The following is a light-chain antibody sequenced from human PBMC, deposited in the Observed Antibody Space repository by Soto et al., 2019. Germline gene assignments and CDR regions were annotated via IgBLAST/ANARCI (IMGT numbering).Light chain of an antibody. J-gene: IGLJ3*02. CDR3: YSAADNNLL. V-gene: IGLV3-27*01. CDR1: VLAKKY. Sequence: SYELTQPSSVSVSPGQTARITCSGDVLAKKYARWFQQKPGQAPVLVIYKDSERPSGIPERFSGSSSGTTVTLTISGAQVEDEADYYCYSAADNNLLFGGGAKLTVL. CDR2: KDS.